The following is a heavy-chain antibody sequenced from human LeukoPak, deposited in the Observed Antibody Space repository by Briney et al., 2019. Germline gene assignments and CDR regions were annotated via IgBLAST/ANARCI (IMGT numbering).Heavy chain of an antibody. Sequence: SETLSLTCTVSGGSLITYYWSGIRQPPGKGLEWIGYIHYSGSTNYNPSLKSRFIISVDTSKNQFSLKMRSVTAADTAVYFCARHYGDYAFHYWGRGNPVTVSS. CDR3: ARHYGDYAFHY. CDR1: GGSLITYY. J-gene: IGHJ4*02. D-gene: IGHD4-17*01. CDR2: IHYSGST. V-gene: IGHV4-59*08.